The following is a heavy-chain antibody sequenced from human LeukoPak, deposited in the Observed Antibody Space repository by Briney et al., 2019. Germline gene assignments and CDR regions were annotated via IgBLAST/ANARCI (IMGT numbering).Heavy chain of an antibody. V-gene: IGHV3-23*01. CDR3: ARHVLESHILYYYYYYGMDV. CDR1: GFTFSSYA. CDR2: ISGSGGST. D-gene: IGHD3-3*01. J-gene: IGHJ6*02. Sequence: GGSLRLSCAASGFTFSSYAMSWVRQAPGKGLEWVSAISGSGGSTYYADSVKGRFTISRDNSKNTLYLQMNSLRAEDTAVYYCARHVLESHILYYYYYYGMDVWGQGTTVTVSS.